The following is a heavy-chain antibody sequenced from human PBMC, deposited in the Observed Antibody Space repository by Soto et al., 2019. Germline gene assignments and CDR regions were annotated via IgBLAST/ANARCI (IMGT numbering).Heavy chain of an antibody. D-gene: IGHD2-2*01. J-gene: IGHJ3*02. CDR2: ISWNSGSI. V-gene: IGHV3-9*01. CDR3: AKDDPYCSSTSCYAPGYAFDI. CDR1: GFTFDDYA. Sequence: GGSLRLSCAASGFTFDDYAMHWVLQAPWKSLEWVSGISWNSGSIGYADSVKGRFTISRDNAKNSLYLQMNSLRAEDTALYYCAKDDPYCSSTSCYAPGYAFDIWGQGTLVIVAS.